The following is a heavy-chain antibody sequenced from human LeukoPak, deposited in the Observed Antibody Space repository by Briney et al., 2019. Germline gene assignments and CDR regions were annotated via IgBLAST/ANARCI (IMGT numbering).Heavy chain of an antibody. J-gene: IGHJ4*02. V-gene: IGHV1-46*01. CDR2: INPSGGST. CDR1: GYTFTSYY. D-gene: IGHD1-26*01. CDR3: ARDRYGIRSGSYDY. Sequence: ASVKVSCKASGYTFTSYYMHWVRQAPGQGLEWMGIINPSGGSTTYAQKFQGRVTMTRDMSTSTAYMELRSLRSDDTAVYYCARDRYGIRSGSYDYWGQGTLVTVSS.